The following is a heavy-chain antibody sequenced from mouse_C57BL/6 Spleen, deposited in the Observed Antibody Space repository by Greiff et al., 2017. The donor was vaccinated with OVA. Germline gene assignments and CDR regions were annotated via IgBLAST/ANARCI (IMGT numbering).Heavy chain of an antibody. CDR1: GYTFTSYW. CDR2: IDPSDSET. CDR3: ARGSYYGSSYAY. Sequence: QVHLQQPGAELVRPGSSVKLSCKASGYTFTSYWMHWVKQRPIQGLEWIGNIDPSDSETHYNQKFKDKATLTVDKSSSTAYMQLSSLTSEDSAVYYCARGSYYGSSYAYWGQGTLVTVSA. D-gene: IGHD1-1*01. J-gene: IGHJ3*01. V-gene: IGHV1-52*01.